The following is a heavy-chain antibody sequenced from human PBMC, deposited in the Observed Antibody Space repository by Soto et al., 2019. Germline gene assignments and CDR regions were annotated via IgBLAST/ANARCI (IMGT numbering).Heavy chain of an antibody. V-gene: IGHV4-39*07. Sequence: SETLSLTCTVSGDSISSGSYYWGWIRQPPGKGLEWIGSFYYSGGTYYKSSLKSRVTISVDTSKNQFSLKLSSVTAADTAVYYCARAGDSSGPVALGYWGQGTLVTVS. J-gene: IGHJ4*02. D-gene: IGHD6-19*01. CDR1: GDSISSGSYY. CDR3: ARAGDSSGPVALGY. CDR2: FYYSGGT.